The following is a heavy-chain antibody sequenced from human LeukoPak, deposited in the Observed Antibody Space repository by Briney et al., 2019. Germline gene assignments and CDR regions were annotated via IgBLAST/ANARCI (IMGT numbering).Heavy chain of an antibody. CDR1: GFTVSSNY. CDR3: ARGNWNYAGIYYYYYYMDV. Sequence: PGGSLRLSCAASGFTVSSNYMSWLRQAPGKGLEWVSIIYSGGSTFYADSVKCRFTISRDNSKNTLYLQMNSLRAEDTAVYYCARGNWNYAGIYYYYYYMDVWGKGTTVTVSS. CDR2: IYSGGST. J-gene: IGHJ6*03. V-gene: IGHV3-53*01. D-gene: IGHD1-7*01.